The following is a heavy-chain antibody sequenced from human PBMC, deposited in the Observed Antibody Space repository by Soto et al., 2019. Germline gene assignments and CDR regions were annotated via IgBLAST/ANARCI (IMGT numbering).Heavy chain of an antibody. J-gene: IGHJ4*02. CDR3: ARGSAGATTYFDY. Sequence: PSEPLSLTCTVSGGSVSSGGYYWSWIRQPPGKGLEWIGYIYYSGSTNYNPSLKSRVTISVDTSKNQFSLKLSSVTAADTAVYYCARGSAGATTYFDYWGQGTLVTVS. D-gene: IGHD1-26*01. V-gene: IGHV4-61*08. CDR1: GGSVSSGGYY. CDR2: IYYSGST.